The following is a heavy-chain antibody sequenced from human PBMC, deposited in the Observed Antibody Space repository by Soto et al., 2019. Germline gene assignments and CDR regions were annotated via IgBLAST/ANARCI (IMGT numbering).Heavy chain of an antibody. V-gene: IGHV4-61*05. D-gene: IGHD2-2*01. Sequence: SETLSLTCTVSCGSISSSSYYWGWIRQPPGKGLEWIGYIYYSGSTNYNPSLKSRVTISVDTSKNQFSLKLSSVTAADTAVYYCARGGKDIVVVPADQYNWFDPWGQGTLVTVSS. CDR3: ARGGKDIVVVPADQYNWFDP. CDR2: IYYSGST. J-gene: IGHJ5*02. CDR1: CGSISSSSYY.